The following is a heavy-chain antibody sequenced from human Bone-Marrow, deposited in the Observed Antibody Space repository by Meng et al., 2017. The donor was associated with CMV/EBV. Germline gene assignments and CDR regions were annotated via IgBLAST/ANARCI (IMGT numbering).Heavy chain of an antibody. CDR1: GGTFSSYA. J-gene: IGHJ6*01. CDR3: ATLPKTGITIFGVVITDYGMDV. V-gene: IGHV1-2*02. Sequence: ASVKVSCKASGGTFSSYAISWVRQAPGQGLEWMGWINPNSGGTNYAQKFQGRVTMTRDTSISTAYMELSRLRSDDTAVYYCATLPKTGITIFGVVITDYGMDVWGQGTTVTVSS. CDR2: INPNSGGT. D-gene: IGHD3-3*01.